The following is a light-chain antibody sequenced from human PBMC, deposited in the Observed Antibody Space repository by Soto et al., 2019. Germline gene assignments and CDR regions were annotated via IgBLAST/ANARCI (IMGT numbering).Light chain of an antibody. CDR3: QKYNSAPQT. CDR2: TAS. V-gene: IGKV1-27*01. Sequence: DIQMTQSPSSLSASVGDRVTITCRASQAISNSLAWYQQKPGKAPKLLIYTASTLQSGVPSRFSGSGSGTDFTLTISSLQPEDVATYYCQKYNSAPQTFGPGTKVEIK. CDR1: QAISNS. J-gene: IGKJ1*01.